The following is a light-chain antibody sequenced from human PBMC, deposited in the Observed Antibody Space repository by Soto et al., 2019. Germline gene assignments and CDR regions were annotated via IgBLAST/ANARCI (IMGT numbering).Light chain of an antibody. V-gene: IGKV3-15*01. J-gene: IGKJ1*01. Sequence: EVVMTQSPATLSVSPGERATLSCRASDSVSSTYLAWYQQKPGQAPRLLIYGASTGATGIPARFSGSGSGTAFTLTISSLQSADFAVYFCQQYNHWPPWTFGQGTKVDIK. CDR2: GAS. CDR1: DSVSSTY. CDR3: QQYNHWPPWT.